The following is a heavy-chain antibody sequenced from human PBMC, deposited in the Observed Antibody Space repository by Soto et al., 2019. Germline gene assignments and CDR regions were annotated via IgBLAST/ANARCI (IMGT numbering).Heavy chain of an antibody. CDR1: GFSLSNSGVG. V-gene: IGHV2-5*02. D-gene: IGHD6-13*01. CDR3: AHRSVAAAGYNWFDP. CDR2: VYWDDDK. J-gene: IGHJ5*02. Sequence: QITLKESGPTLVKPTQTLTLTCTFSGFSLSNSGVGVGWIRQPPGKALEWLAHVYWDDDKRYSPALKSRLTITKDTSKNLVVLTMTNMDPVDTATYYCAHRSVAAAGYNWFDPWGPGTLVIVSS.